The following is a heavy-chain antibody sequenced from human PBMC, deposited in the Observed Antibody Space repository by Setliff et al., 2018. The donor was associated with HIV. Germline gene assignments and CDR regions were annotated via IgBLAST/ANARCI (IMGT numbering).Heavy chain of an antibody. Sequence: GASVKVSCKASGYIFTDYYMHWVRQAPGQELGWMGRINTETGNPMYAQGFKGRFVFSLDTSVSTAYLQISSLKTEDTAMYYCARVGSYWSTFDYWGQGALVTVSS. J-gene: IGHJ4*02. CDR1: GYIFTDYY. D-gene: IGHD1-26*01. CDR3: ARVGSYWSTFDY. CDR2: INTETGNP. V-gene: IGHV7-4-1*02.